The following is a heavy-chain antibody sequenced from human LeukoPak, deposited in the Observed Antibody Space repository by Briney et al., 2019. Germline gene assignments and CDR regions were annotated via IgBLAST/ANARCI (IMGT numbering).Heavy chain of an antibody. V-gene: IGHV3-66*02. D-gene: IGHD2-21*01. Sequence: GGSLRLSCAASTFTVIDHYMTWVRQAPGRGLEWVAAIYPGGSTYYADSVKGRFTISRDKSKNTLYLQMNTLGAEETAVYYCARGAGVSHYYYYAMDIWGQGPTVTVSS. CDR3: ARGAGVSHYYYYAMDI. CDR2: IYPGGST. J-gene: IGHJ6*02. CDR1: TFTVIDHY.